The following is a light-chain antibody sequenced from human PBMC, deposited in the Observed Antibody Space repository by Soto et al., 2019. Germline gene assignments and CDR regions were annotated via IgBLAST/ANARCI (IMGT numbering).Light chain of an antibody. CDR2: AAS. CDR3: QKYNSAPRT. V-gene: IGKV1-27*01. J-gene: IGKJ1*01. CDR1: QGIGNY. Sequence: DIQMTQSPSSLSASLGDRVTITCRASQGIGNYLAWYQLQPGKVPKLLIYAASTLQSGVPSRFSGSGSGTDFTLTISSLQLEDVATYFCQKYNSAPRTVGQGTKVEI.